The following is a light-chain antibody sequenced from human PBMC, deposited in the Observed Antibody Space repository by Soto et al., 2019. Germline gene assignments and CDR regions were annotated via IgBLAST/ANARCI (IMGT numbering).Light chain of an antibody. CDR2: LNSDGSH. Sequence: QPVLTQSPSASASLGASVKLTCTLSSGHSSYAIAWHQQQPEKGPRYLMKLNSDGSHSKGDGIPDRFSGSSAGAERYLTISSRQSEDEADYYCQTWGSGIDVFGTGTKLTVL. V-gene: IGLV4-69*01. CDR1: SGHSSYA. CDR3: QTWGSGIDV. J-gene: IGLJ1*01.